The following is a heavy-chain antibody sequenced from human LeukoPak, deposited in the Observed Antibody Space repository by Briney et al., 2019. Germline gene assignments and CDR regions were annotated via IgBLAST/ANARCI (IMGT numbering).Heavy chain of an antibody. CDR1: GFTFDDYA. D-gene: IGHD6-13*01. CDR3: AIERRQLFTSSWPS. V-gene: IGHV3-9*01. J-gene: IGHJ5*01. CDR2: ISWNSGSI. Sequence: GRSLRLSCAASGFTFDDYAMHWVRQAPGKGLEWVSGISWNSGSIGYADSVKGRFTVSRDNGKNTLFLQMSSLRVEDTAVYYCAIERRQLFTSSWPSWGHGTLVTVST.